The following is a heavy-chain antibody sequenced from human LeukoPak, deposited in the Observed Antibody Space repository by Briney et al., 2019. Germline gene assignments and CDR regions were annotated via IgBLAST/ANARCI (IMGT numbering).Heavy chain of an antibody. CDR3: ARVAAAGARNFDL. Sequence: SETLSLTRGVYGGSFSEYYWSWIRQHPGKGLEWIGYIFYSGTTYFNPSLKSRLTMPVDTSKNQFSLRLSSVTAADTAVYHCARVAAAGARNFDLWGRGTLVTVSS. CDR1: GGSFSEYY. V-gene: IGHV4-31*11. D-gene: IGHD6-25*01. J-gene: IGHJ2*01. CDR2: IFYSGTT.